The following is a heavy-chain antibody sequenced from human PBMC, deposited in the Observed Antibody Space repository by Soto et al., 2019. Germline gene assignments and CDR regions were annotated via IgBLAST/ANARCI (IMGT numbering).Heavy chain of an antibody. CDR1: GYTFTSYG. J-gene: IGHJ6*02. D-gene: IGHD5-12*01. CDR3: AREGSTIRNYDYYYYGMDV. V-gene: IGHV1-18*01. Sequence: QVQLVQSGGEVKKPGASVKVSCKASGYTFTSYGVSWVRQAPGQGLEWMGWISVFKGTTNYAQKFQGRVTMTTDTXXRXAXXELRSLISDDTAVYYCAREGSTIRNYDYYYYGMDVWGQGTTVTVSS. CDR2: ISVFKGTT.